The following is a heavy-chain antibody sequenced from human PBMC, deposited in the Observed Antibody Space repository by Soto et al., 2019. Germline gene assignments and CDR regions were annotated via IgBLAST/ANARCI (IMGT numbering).Heavy chain of an antibody. V-gene: IGHV3-30*18. Sequence: GGSLRLSCAASGFTSSSYGMHWVRQAPGMGLEWVAVISYDGSNKYYADSVKGRFTISRDTSKNTLYLQMNNLRAEDTAVYYCAKAGGTNVRGLKDYWGPGTLVTVSS. CDR1: GFTSSSYG. D-gene: IGHD4-17*01. CDR3: AKAGGTNVRGLKDY. J-gene: IGHJ4*02. CDR2: ISYDGSNK.